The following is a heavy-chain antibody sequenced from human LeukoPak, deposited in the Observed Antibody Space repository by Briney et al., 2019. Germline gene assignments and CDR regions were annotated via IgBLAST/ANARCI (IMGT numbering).Heavy chain of an antibody. CDR1: GFTFSSYA. J-gene: IGHJ4*02. V-gene: IGHV3-23*01. CDR3: AKDIVGARGGFDY. Sequence: GGSLRLSCAASGFTFSSYAMSWVRQAPGKGLEWVSAISGSRGSTYYADSVKGRFTISRDNSKNTLYLQMNSLRAEDTAVYYCAKDIVGARGGFDYWGQGTLVTVSS. D-gene: IGHD1-26*01. CDR2: ISGSRGST.